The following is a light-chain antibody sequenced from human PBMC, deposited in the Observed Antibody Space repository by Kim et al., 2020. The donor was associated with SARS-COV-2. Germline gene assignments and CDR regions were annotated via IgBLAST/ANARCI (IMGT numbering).Light chain of an antibody. V-gene: IGLV1-44*01. CDR1: DSNIGSNT. CDR3: AAWDDSLNGLYV. CDR2: SNN. Sequence: RITFSCSGRDSNIGSNTVNCYQQLPGTAPKLLIYSNNQRPSGVPDRFSGSKSGTSASLAISGLQSEDEADYYCAAWDDSLNGLYVFGTGTKVTVL. J-gene: IGLJ1*01.